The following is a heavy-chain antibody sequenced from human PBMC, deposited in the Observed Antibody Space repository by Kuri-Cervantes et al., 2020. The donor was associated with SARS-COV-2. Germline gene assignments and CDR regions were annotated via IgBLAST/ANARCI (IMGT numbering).Heavy chain of an antibody. CDR3: AKARYRSFSNSISDY. D-gene: IGHD3-3*02. J-gene: IGHJ4*01. Sequence: GESLKISCAASGFTFSSYGMHWVRQAPGKGLEWVAVISYDGSNKYYADSVKGRFTISRDNSKNTLYLQMNSLRAEDTAVYYCAKARYRSFSNSISDYWGQEPWSPSPQ. V-gene: IGHV3-30*18. CDR2: ISYDGSNK. CDR1: GFTFSSYG.